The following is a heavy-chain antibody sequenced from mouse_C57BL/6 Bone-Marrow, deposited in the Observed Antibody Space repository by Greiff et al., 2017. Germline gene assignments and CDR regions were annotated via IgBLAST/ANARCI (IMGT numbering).Heavy chain of an antibody. CDR2: ISRGSSTI. Sequence: EVMLVESGGGLVKPGASLKLSCAASGFTFSDYGMHWVRQAPEKGLEWVAYISRGSSTIYYADTVKGRFTISEDNAKNTLFLQMTSLRSEDTAMYYCTRGRSLDYWGQGTTLTVSS. V-gene: IGHV5-17*01. CDR3: TRGRSLDY. CDR1: GFTFSDYG. J-gene: IGHJ2*01.